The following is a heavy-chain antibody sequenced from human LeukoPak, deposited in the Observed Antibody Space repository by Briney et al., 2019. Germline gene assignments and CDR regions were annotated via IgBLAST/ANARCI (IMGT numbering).Heavy chain of an antibody. J-gene: IGHJ6*02. CDR3: AKSCGWELLDYYYYYGMDV. CDR2: MYQDGSEK. V-gene: IGHV3-7*03. CDR1: GFIFSSYW. D-gene: IGHD1-26*01. Sequence: PGGSLRLSCAASGFIFSSYWVTWVRQAPGKGLEWVSNMYQDGSEKYYVDSVKGRFTISRDNSKNTLYLQMNSLRAEDTAVYYCAKSCGWELLDYYYYYGMDVWGQGTTVTVSS.